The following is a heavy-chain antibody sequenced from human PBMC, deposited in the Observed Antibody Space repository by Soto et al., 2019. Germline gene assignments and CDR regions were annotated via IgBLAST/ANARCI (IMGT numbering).Heavy chain of an antibody. CDR1: GFTSSNPW. CDR2: IKSKTDGGTT. D-gene: IGHD1-26*01. V-gene: IGHV3-15*01. J-gene: IGHJ6*02. Sequence: GGSLRLSCAASGFTSSNPWMSWARQPPGKGREWVGRIKSKTDGGTTDYAAPVKGRFTISRDDSKNTLYLQMNSLKTEDTAVYYCTRNGGSYPFVGYYYGMDVWGQGTTVTVSS. CDR3: TRNGGSYPFVGYYYGMDV.